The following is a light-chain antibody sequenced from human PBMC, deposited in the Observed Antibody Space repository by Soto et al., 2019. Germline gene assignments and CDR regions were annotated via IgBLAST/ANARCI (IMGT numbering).Light chain of an antibody. CDR1: SSDVGGYNY. V-gene: IGLV2-11*01. Sequence: QSALTQPRSVSGSPGQSVTISCTGTSSDVGGYNYVSWYQRHAGKGPKLIIYDVSERPSGVPDRFSGSTSVNSASLTISGLQADDEADYYCCLYIGATTYVFGTGTKLTVL. CDR2: DVS. CDR3: CLYIGATTYV. J-gene: IGLJ1*01.